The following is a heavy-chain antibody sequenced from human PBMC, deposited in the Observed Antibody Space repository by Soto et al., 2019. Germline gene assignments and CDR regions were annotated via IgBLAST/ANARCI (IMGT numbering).Heavy chain of an antibody. J-gene: IGHJ6*01. CDR2: IYYSGST. D-gene: IGHD6-6*01. Sequence: PSETLSLTCTVSGGSISSSSYYWGWIRQPPGKGLEWIGSIYYSGSTYYNPSLKSRVTISVDTSKNQFSLKLSSVTAADTAVYYCARLFSGYSSSSSYYYYGMDVWGQGTTVTVST. V-gene: IGHV4-39*01. CDR3: ARLFSGYSSSSSYYYYGMDV. CDR1: GGSISSSSYY.